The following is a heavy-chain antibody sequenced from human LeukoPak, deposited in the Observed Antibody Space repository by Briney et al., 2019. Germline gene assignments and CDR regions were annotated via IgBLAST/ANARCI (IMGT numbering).Heavy chain of an antibody. CDR1: GDSVSSNSAA. Sequence: RSQTLSLTCAISGDSVSSNSAAWNWIRQSPSRGLEWLGRTYYRSKWYNEYAVSVKSRITINPDTSKNQFSLQLNSVTPEDTAVYYCARGSSSSYSPMNWFDPWGQGTLVTVSS. CDR3: ARGSSSSYSPMNWFDP. J-gene: IGHJ5*02. CDR2: TYYRSKWYN. D-gene: IGHD6-13*01. V-gene: IGHV6-1*01.